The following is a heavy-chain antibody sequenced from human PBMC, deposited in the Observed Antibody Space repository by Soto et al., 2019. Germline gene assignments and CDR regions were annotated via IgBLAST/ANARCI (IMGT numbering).Heavy chain of an antibody. CDR2: INIYGGGT. CDR3: ARALYYYDNSGLAF. CDR1: GYTFTSYG. J-gene: IGHJ4*02. Sequence: QIHLEQSEPEVKKHGASVKVSCKASGYTFTSYGISWVRLAPGQGLEWRGWINIYGGGTNYAQKYKDRVTMTRDTSNNTVYLEMRSLTSDDTAIYYCARALYYYDNSGLAFWGQGTLVTVSS. V-gene: IGHV1-18*01. D-gene: IGHD3-22*01.